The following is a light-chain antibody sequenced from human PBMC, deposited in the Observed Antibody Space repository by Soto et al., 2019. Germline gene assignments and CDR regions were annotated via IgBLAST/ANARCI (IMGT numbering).Light chain of an antibody. J-gene: IGKJ5*01. CDR3: MQATQFPQVT. V-gene: IGKV2-24*01. CDR1: HSLVHRDGNTY. CDR2: MVS. Sequence: DVVVTQAPLSSPVTLGQPASISCRSSHSLVHRDGNTYLNWLHHRPGQPPRLLLYMVSKRFSGVPDRFSGSGAGTDFTLKISRVEPEDVGFYYCMQATQFPQVTFGQGTRLEIK.